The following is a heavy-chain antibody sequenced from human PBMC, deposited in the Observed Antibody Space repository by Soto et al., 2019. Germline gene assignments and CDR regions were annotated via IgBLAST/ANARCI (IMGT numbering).Heavy chain of an antibody. J-gene: IGHJ4*02. CDR1: GDSVSSNSAA. D-gene: IGHD3-10*01. CDR2: TYYRSKWYN. CDR3: ARGAPRPRDVPTYFHF. V-gene: IGHV6-1*01. Sequence: PSQTLSLTCAISGDSVSSNSAAWNWIRQSPSRGLEWLGRTYYRSKWYNDYAVSVKSRITINPDTSKNQFSLQLTSVTSADTAVYFCARGAPRPRDVPTYFHFWGQGTLVTVSS.